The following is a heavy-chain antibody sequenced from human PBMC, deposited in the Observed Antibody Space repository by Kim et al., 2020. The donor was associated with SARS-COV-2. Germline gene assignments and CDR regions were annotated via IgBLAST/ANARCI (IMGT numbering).Heavy chain of an antibody. Sequence: GGSLRLSCSASGFTFSSYGIHWVRRAPGKGLECVSAITCDGSNSYYADSVKGRFTISRDNSKNTLYLQMNSLRAENTAVYYCAKPTGYVTTFFDYWGQGTLVTASP. CDR2: ITCDGSNS. J-gene: IGHJ4*02. V-gene: IGHV3-30*18. CDR3: AKPTGYVTTFFDY. CDR1: GFTFSSYG. D-gene: IGHD3-16*01.